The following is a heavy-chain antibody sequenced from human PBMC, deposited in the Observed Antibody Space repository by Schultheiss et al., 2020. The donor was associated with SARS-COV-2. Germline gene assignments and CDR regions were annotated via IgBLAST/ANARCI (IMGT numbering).Heavy chain of an antibody. CDR3: AKEDCSSTTCPPY. Sequence: GGSLRLSCAASGFTFSSYAMSWVRQAPGKGLEWVSGISGGGGSTHYADSVKGRFTISRDNSKNTLYLQMNSLGADDTAVYYCAKEDCSSTTCPPYWGQGTLVTVSS. CDR2: ISGGGGST. CDR1: GFTFSSYA. D-gene: IGHD2-2*01. J-gene: IGHJ4*02. V-gene: IGHV3-23*01.